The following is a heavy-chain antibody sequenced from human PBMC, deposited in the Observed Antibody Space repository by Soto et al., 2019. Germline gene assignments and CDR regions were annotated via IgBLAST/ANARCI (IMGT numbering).Heavy chain of an antibody. CDR1: GGSISSGGYS. J-gene: IGHJ4*02. CDR2: IYHSGST. Sequence: SETLSLTCAVSGGSISSGGYSWSWIRQPPGKGLEWIGYIYHSGSTYYNPSLKSRVTISADTSKNRFSLKLSSVTAADTAVYYCARVSSRYCSGGSCYSDIQIFDYWGQGMLVTVSS. CDR3: ARVSSRYCSGGSCYSDIQIFDY. D-gene: IGHD2-15*01. V-gene: IGHV4-30-2*01.